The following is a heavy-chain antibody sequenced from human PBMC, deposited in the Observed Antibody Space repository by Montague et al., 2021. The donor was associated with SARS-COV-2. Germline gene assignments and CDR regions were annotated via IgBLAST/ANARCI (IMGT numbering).Heavy chain of an antibody. J-gene: IGHJ6*02. CDR3: ARDSFWGGYYTDYYGMDV. Sequence: SLRLSCAASGFTFSSYWMSWVRQAPGKGLEWVANIKQDGSEKYYVDSVKGRFTISRDNAKDSLYLQMNSLRAEDTAVYYCARDSFWGGYYTDYYGMDVWGQGTSVPVPS. CDR1: GFTFSSYW. CDR2: IKQDGSEK. V-gene: IGHV3-7*01. D-gene: IGHD3-3*01.